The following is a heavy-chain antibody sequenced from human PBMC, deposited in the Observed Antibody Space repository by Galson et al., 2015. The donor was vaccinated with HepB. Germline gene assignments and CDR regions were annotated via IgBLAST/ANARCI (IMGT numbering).Heavy chain of an antibody. J-gene: IGHJ4*02. Sequence: PALVKPTQPLTLTCTFSGFSLSTSGVGVGWIRQPPGKALEWLALIYWDDDKRYSPSLKSRLTITKDTSKNQVVLTMTNMDPVDTATYYCARQHKDFLGYSYGNFDYWGQGTLVTVSS. CDR2: IYWDDDK. V-gene: IGHV2-5*02. CDR3: ARQHKDFLGYSYGNFDY. D-gene: IGHD5-18*01. CDR1: GFSLSTSGVG.